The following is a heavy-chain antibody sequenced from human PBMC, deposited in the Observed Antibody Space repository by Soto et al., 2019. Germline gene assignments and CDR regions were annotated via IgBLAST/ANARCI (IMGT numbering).Heavy chain of an antibody. D-gene: IGHD3-22*01. J-gene: IGHJ4*02. Sequence: GGSLRLSCAASGFTFSSYWMSWVRQAPEKGLEWVANIKQDGSEKYYVDSVKGRFTISRDNAKNSLYLQMNSLRAEDTAVYYCAREGGHPYYYDSSGSYSFDYWGQGTLVTVSS. CDR2: IKQDGSEK. CDR3: AREGGHPYYYDSSGSYSFDY. V-gene: IGHV3-7*01. CDR1: GFTFSSYW.